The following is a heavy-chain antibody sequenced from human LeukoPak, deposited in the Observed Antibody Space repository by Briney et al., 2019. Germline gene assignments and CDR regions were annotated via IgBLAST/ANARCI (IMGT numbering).Heavy chain of an antibody. Sequence: GGSLRLPCAASGFTFSSYAMSWVRQAPGKGLEWVSAISGSGGSTYYADSVKGRFTISRDNSKNTLYLQRNSLRAEDTAVYYCAKDMTSCDYCSSTSCYSSWGQGTLVTVSS. J-gene: IGHJ5*02. V-gene: IGHV3-23*01. CDR2: ISGSGGST. D-gene: IGHD2-2*01. CDR1: GFTFSSYA. CDR3: AKDMTSCDYCSSTSCYSS.